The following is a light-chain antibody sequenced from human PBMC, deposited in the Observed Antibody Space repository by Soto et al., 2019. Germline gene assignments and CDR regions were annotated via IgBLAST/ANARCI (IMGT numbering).Light chain of an antibody. V-gene: IGLV1-40*01. Sequence: QSVLTQPPSVSGAPGQRVTISCTGSSFNIGAGYDVHWYQQLPGTAPKLLIYGNSNRPSGVPDRISGSKSGTSASLAITGLQAEDEADYYCQSYDSSLRGVVFGGGTKVTVL. CDR2: GNS. CDR3: QSYDSSLRGVV. CDR1: SFNIGAGYD. J-gene: IGLJ2*01.